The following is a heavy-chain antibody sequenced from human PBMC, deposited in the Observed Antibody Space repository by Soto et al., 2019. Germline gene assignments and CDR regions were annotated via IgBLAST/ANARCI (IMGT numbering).Heavy chain of an antibody. CDR2: MNPYNGDT. Sequence: QVQLVQSGAELKKPGASVKVSCKASGYTLSNYDMNWVRQATGQGPEWIGWMNPYNGDTGYAQKFQGRVTLTTDISTTTAYMELTSPRSEDRANYYSAKASRRGSAIDVDHWGQATLITVSS. V-gene: IGHV1-8*01. CDR3: AKASRRGSAIDVDH. J-gene: IGHJ4*02. D-gene: IGHD3-16*01. CDR1: GYTLSNYD.